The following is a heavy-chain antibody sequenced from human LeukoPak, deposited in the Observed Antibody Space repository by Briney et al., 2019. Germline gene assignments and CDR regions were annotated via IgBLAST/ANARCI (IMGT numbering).Heavy chain of an antibody. Sequence: SVKVSCKASGYTFTGYYMHWVRQAPGQGLEWMGRIIPILGIANYAQKFQGRVTITADKSTSTAYMELSSLRSEDTAVYYCARVRYYDSSGYFPLNYFDYWGQGTLVTVSS. V-gene: IGHV1-69*04. CDR3: ARVRYYDSSGYFPLNYFDY. J-gene: IGHJ4*02. D-gene: IGHD3-22*01. CDR1: GYTFTGYY. CDR2: IIPILGIA.